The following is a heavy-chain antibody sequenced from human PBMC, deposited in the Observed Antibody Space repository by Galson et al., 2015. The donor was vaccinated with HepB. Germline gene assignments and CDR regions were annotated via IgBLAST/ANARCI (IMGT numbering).Heavy chain of an antibody. J-gene: IGHJ5*02. CDR3: ARARGGIAVAGTCWFDP. D-gene: IGHD6-19*01. CDR2: ISYDGSNK. Sequence: SLRLSCAASGFTFSSYAMHWVRQAPGKGLEWVAVISYDGSNKYYADSVKGRFTISRDNSKNTLYLQMNSLRAEDTAVYHCARARGGIAVAGTCWFDPWGQGTLVTVSS. CDR1: GFTFSSYA. V-gene: IGHV3-30-3*01.